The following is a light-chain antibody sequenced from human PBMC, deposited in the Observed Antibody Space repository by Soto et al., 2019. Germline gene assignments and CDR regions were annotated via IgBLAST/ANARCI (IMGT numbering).Light chain of an antibody. V-gene: IGKV1-39*01. CDR3: QQSYRFPKT. CDR2: AAS. Sequence: DVQMTQSPSSLSASVGDSLTLTCRASQTVTSYLNWYQQKPGKAPKLLIYAASTLQSGVPSRFGGSGSGTEFTLTIISLQPEDFATYYCQQSYRFPKTFGRGTRWISN. CDR1: QTVTSY. J-gene: IGKJ1*01.